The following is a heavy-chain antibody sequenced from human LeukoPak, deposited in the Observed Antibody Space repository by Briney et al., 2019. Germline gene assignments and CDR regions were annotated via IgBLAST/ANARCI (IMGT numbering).Heavy chain of an antibody. J-gene: IGHJ5*02. CDR2: IIPIFGTA. CDR3: AKTTVTTGWFDP. V-gene: IGHV1-69*05. CDR1: GGTLSSYA. Sequence: SVKVSCKASGGTLSSYAISWVRQAPGQGLEWMGGIIPIFGTANYAQKFQGRVTITTDETTSTAYMELSSLRSEDTAVYYCAKTTVTTGWFDPWGQGTLVTVSS. D-gene: IGHD4-17*01.